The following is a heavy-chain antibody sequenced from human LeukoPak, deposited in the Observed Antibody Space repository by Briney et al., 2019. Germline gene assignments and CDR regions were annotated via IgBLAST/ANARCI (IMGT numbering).Heavy chain of an antibody. V-gene: IGHV3-7*03. CDR2: INYDGGQT. CDR1: EFTFSTYW. Sequence: GGSLRLSCAASEFTFSTYWMSWVRQAPEKGLEWVANINYDGGQTYYVDSVRGRFTISRDNAKNSLYLQMNSLRVEDTAVYYCARSSGIGTTDYWGQGTLVIVSS. CDR3: ARSSGIGTTDY. J-gene: IGHJ4*02. D-gene: IGHD1-1*01.